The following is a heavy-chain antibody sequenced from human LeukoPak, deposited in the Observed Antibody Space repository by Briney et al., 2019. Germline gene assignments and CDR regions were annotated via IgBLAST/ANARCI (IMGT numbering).Heavy chain of an antibody. V-gene: IGHV3-23*01. J-gene: IGHJ4*02. CDR2: ISGSGGST. Sequence: GRSLRLSCAASGFTFDDYAMHWVRQAPGKGLEWVSAISGSGGSTYYADSVKGRFTISRDNSKNTLYLQMNSLRAEDTAVYYCAKDPVWIHETLFDYWGQGTLVTVSS. CDR1: GFTFDDYA. CDR3: AKDPVWIHETLFDY. D-gene: IGHD3-16*01.